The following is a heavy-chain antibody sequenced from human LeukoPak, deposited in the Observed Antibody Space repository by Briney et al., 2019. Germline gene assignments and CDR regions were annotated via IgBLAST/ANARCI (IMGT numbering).Heavy chain of an antibody. J-gene: IGHJ4*02. V-gene: IGHV3-48*03. D-gene: IGHD2-2*01. CDR1: GFSFSSYE. Sequence: GGSLRLSCAASGFSFSSYEMNWVRQAPGKGLEWVSYISSSGSTIYYADSVKGRFTISRDNAKNSLFLQMNSLRAEDTAVYYCGRSGFCNSVSCYGLDLWGQGTLVTVSS. CDR2: ISSSGSTI. CDR3: GRSGFCNSVSCYGLDL.